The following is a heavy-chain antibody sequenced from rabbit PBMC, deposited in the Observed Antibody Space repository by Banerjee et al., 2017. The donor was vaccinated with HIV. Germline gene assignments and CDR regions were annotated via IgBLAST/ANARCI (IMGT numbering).Heavy chain of an antibody. D-gene: IGHD2-1*01. J-gene: IGHJ4*01. Sequence: QEQLEESGGGLVKPEGSLTLTCTASGFSFSSSYWICWVRQAPGKGLEWIACIYSGDGSTYYASWVNGRFTISRSTSLSTVDLKMTSLTAADTATYFCARDDDGDGRPFNLWGQGTLVTVS. CDR3: ARDDDGDGRPFNL. V-gene: IGHV1S43*01. CDR1: GFSFSSSYW. CDR2: IYSGDGST.